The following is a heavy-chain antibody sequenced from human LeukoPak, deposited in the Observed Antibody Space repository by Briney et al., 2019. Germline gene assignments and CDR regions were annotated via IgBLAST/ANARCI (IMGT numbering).Heavy chain of an antibody. J-gene: IGHJ4*02. Sequence: GGSLRLSCAASGFTFSSYAMHWVRQAPGKGLEWVAVISYDGSNKYYADSVKGRFTISRDNSKNTLYLQMNSLRADDTAVYYCARMIVVPLGTFDYWGQGTLVTVSS. D-gene: IGHD3-22*01. V-gene: IGHV3-30*04. CDR3: ARMIVVPLGTFDY. CDR1: GFTFSSYA. CDR2: ISYDGSNK.